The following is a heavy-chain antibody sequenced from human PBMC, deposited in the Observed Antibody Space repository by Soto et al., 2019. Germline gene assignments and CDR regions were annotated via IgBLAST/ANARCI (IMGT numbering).Heavy chain of an antibody. Sequence: QVQLVQSGAEVKKPGASVKVSCKASGYTFTSYGISWVRQAPGQGLEWMGWISAYNGNTNYAQKLQGRVTMTTDTSTITAYMELMSLRSDDRVVYYCARDSFGDSSGYYVDAFDIWGQGTMVTVSS. D-gene: IGHD3-22*01. CDR1: GYTFTSYG. CDR3: ARDSFGDSSGYYVDAFDI. V-gene: IGHV1-18*01. J-gene: IGHJ3*02. CDR2: ISAYNGNT.